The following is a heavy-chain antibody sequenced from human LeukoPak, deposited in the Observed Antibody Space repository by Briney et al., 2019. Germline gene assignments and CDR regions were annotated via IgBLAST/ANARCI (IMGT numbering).Heavy chain of an antibody. CDR1: GFTFSSYW. V-gene: IGHV3-7*01. CDR2: IKQDGSEK. CDR3: ARGGFDYYYYYMDV. Sequence: GGSLRLSCAASGFTFSSYWMSWVRQAPGKGLEWVANIKQDGSEKHYVDSVKGRFTISRDNAKNSLYLQMNSLRAEDTTVYYCARGGFDYYYYYMDVWGKGTTVTVSS. J-gene: IGHJ6*03.